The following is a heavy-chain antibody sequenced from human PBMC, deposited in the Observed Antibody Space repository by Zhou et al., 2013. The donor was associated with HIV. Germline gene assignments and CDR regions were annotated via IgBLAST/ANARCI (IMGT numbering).Heavy chain of an antibody. CDR3: VGRDCTGGVCYPY. CDR2: IIPILGIA. J-gene: IGHJ4*02. D-gene: IGHD2-8*02. CDR1: GGTFSSYA. V-gene: IGHV1-69*04. Sequence: QVQLVQSGAEVKKPGSSVKVSCKASGGTFSSYAISWVRQAPGQGLEWMGRIIPILGIANYAQKFQGRVTITADKSTSTAYMELSSLRSEDTAVYYCVGRDCTGGVCYPYWGQGTPGSPSPQ.